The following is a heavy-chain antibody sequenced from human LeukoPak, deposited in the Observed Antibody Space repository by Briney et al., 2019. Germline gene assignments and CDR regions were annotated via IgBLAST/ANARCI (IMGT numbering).Heavy chain of an antibody. CDR2: IYYSGST. CDR3: ARFICSSTSCYRHYYYYYMDV. CDR1: GGSLSSYY. J-gene: IGHJ6*03. Sequence: SETLSLTCAVSGGSLSSYYWSWMRQPPGKGLEWVGYIYYSGSTNYNPSLKSRVTISVDTSNNQFSLKLSSVTAADTAVYYCARFICSSTSCYRHYYYYYMDVWGKGTTVTVSS. D-gene: IGHD2-2*01. V-gene: IGHV4-59*01.